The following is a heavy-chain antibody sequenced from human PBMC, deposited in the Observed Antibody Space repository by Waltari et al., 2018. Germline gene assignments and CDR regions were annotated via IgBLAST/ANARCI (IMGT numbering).Heavy chain of an antibody. CDR3: ARSIEGPTSRWFDP. CDR2: IQGGGSR. Sequence: QVQLQESGPGLVKPSQTLSLKCNVSGYSITTTSWWGWIRQPPGKGLEWIGYIQGGGSRYYNPSLKTRVTMSLDTSRSNFFLNLTSVTAVDTAIYYCARSIEGPTSRWFDPWGQGTLVTVSS. J-gene: IGHJ5*02. CDR1: GYSITTTSW. V-gene: IGHV4-28*02.